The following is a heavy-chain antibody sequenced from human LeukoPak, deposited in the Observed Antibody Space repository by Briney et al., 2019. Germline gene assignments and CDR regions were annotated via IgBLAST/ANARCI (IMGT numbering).Heavy chain of an antibody. CDR3: ARVGDYYDTRGFSSDTFDI. J-gene: IGHJ3*02. Sequence: GGSLRLSCAASRFTFSDHYMDWVRQAPGKGLEWVARIRTRAKGYTTQYAPSVRDRFSISRDDSTNSVYLQMNGLKTEDTAVYFCARVGDYYDTRGFSSDTFDIWGLGTMVTVAS. V-gene: IGHV3-72*01. CDR1: RFTFSDHY. CDR2: IRTRAKGYTT. D-gene: IGHD3-22*01.